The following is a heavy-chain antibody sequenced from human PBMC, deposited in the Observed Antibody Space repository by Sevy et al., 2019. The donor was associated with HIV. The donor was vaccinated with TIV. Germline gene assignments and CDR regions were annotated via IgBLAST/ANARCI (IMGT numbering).Heavy chain of an antibody. V-gene: IGHV4-59*01. J-gene: IGHJ6*02. Sequence: SGTLSLTCNVSGDSISGYYWSWIRQPPGKGLEWIGYIYYTRSTNYNPSLKSRVTISKDTSKNQVSLKLSSVIVADTAVYYCARGRPDYYYGMDVWGQGTTVTVSS. CDR3: ARGRPDYYYGMDV. CDR1: GDSISGYY. CDR2: IYYTRST.